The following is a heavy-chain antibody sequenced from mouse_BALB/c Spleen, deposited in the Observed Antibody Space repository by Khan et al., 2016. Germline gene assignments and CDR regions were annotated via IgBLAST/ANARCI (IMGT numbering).Heavy chain of an antibody. V-gene: IGHV1-62-2*01. Sequence: QVQLQQSGAGLVKPGASVKLSCKASGYTFTEYFIHWVKQRPGQGLEWIGWFYPGSGSITYNEKFKDKATLTADKSSNTAYMELSSLTSEDSAVCCCASVEEGVREGPWFAYWGEGTLVTVSA. CDR3: ASVEEGVREGPWFAY. D-gene: IGHD2-2*01. J-gene: IGHJ3*01. CDR2: FYPGSGSI. CDR1: GYTFTEYF.